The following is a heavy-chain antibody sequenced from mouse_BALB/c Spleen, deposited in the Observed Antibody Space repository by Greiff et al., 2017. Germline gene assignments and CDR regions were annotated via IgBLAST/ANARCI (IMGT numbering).Heavy chain of an antibody. CDR2: ISDGGSYT. Sequence: DVMLVESGGGLVKPGGSLKLSCAASGFTFSDYYMYWVRQTPEKRLEWVATISDGGSYTYYPDSVKGRFTISRDNAKNNLYLQMSSLKSEDTAMYYCARAGLRQDFDYWGQGTTLTVSS. CDR1: GFTFSDYY. J-gene: IGHJ2*01. CDR3: ARAGLRQDFDY. D-gene: IGHD2-4*01. V-gene: IGHV5-4*02.